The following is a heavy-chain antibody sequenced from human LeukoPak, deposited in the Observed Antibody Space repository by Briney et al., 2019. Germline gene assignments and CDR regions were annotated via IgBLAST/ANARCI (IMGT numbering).Heavy chain of an antibody. CDR3: ARGRDYSRYDY. Sequence: SETLSLTCTVSGGSISSYYWSWLRQPPGKGLEWIGYIYNTVNTNYNPSLKSRVTISVDTSMNQFSLKLSSVTAADTAVYYCARGRDYSRYDYWGQGTLVTVSS. CDR1: GGSISSYY. D-gene: IGHD3-10*01. V-gene: IGHV4-59*01. CDR2: IYNTVNT. J-gene: IGHJ4*02.